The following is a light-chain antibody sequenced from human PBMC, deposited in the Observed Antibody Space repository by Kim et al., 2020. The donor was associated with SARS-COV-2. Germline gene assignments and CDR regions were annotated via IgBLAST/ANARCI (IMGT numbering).Light chain of an antibody. Sequence: RVTISCTGSSSNIGAGYDVHWYQQLPGTAPKRLIYGNSNRPSGVPDRFSGSKSGTSASLAITGLQAEDEADYYCQSYDSSLSGVVFGGGTKLTVL. J-gene: IGLJ2*01. V-gene: IGLV1-40*01. CDR1: SSNIGAGYD. CDR3: QSYDSSLSGVV. CDR2: GNS.